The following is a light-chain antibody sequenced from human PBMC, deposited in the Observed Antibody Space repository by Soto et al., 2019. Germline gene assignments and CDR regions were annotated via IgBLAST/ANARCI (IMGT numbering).Light chain of an antibody. CDR2: EVS. Sequence: QSALTQPASVSGSPGQSITISCTGTSSDVGGYNYVSWYQQHPGKAPKLMIYEVSNRPSGVSNRFSGSKSGNTASLTISGLHADDEADYYCTSYTSSSTVIFGGGTKLTVL. CDR1: SSDVGGYNY. V-gene: IGLV2-14*01. CDR3: TSYTSSSTVI. J-gene: IGLJ2*01.